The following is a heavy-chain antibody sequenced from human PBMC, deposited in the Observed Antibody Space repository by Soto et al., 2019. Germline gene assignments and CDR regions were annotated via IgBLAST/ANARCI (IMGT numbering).Heavy chain of an antibody. CDR3: HGYGY. V-gene: IGHV3-53*01. Sequence: EVQVVESGGGLIQPGGSLRLSCAVSGFTVTINYMSWVRQAPGKGLEWVSVIYSGGTIYYADSVKGRFTISRDTSKNTLYLQINSLRGEDTAVYYCHGYGYWGQGTLVTVYS. J-gene: IGHJ4*02. CDR1: GFTVTINY. D-gene: IGHD5-12*01. CDR2: IYSGGTI.